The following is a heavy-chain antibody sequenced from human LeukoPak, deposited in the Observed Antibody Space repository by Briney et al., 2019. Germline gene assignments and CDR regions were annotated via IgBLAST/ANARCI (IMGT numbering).Heavy chain of an antibody. CDR3: ATFRWGVGFEY. J-gene: IGHJ4*02. CDR2: IHHSGST. CDR1: GGSFSGSFSDYY. V-gene: IGHV4-34*01. Sequence: LETLSLTCAVYGGSFSGSFSDYYWTCIRQTPGKGLEWIGEIHHSGSTNYNPSLKSRVTISVDTSKNQFTLKLNSLTAADTAVYYCATFRWGVGFEYWGQGTLATVSS. D-gene: IGHD3-16*01.